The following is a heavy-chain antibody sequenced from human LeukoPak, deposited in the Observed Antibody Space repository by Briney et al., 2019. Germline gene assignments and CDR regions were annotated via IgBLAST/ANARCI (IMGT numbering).Heavy chain of an antibody. CDR1: GFTFSNYW. CDR2: VNSDGTGT. CDR3: IRTLIVATSPYMDV. J-gene: IGHJ6*03. Sequence: PGGSLRLSCAASGFTFSNYWMHWVRQAPGKGLVWVSRVNSDGTGTTYADSVEGRFTISRDNAKNTVYLQMNSLRAEDTAIYYCIRTLIVATSPYMDVWGKGTTVTVPS. V-gene: IGHV3-74*01. D-gene: IGHD5-12*01.